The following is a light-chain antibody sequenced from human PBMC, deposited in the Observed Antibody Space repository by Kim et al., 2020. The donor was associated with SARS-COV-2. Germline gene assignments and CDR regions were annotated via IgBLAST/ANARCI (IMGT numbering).Light chain of an antibody. CDR3: HQYYSYPLT. Sequence: STGDRVTITCRASQDISSYLAWYQQKPGKAPNLLIYTAITLQSGVPLRFSGSGSGTNFTLTISRLQSEDFATYYCHQYYSYPLTFGGGTKVEIK. CDR1: QDISSY. J-gene: IGKJ4*01. V-gene: IGKV1-8*01. CDR2: TAI.